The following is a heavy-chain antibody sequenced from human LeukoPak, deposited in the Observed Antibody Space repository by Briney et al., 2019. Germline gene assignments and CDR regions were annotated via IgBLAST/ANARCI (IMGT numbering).Heavy chain of an antibody. J-gene: IGHJ4*02. CDR2: VYSGAST. D-gene: IGHD3-10*01. CDR3: ARDDYYGSGSYSYYFDY. Sequence: GGSLRLSCAASGFTVSSNYMSWVRQAPGKGLEWISVVYSGASTYYADSVKGRFTISRDNSKNTLYLQMNSLRDEDTAVYYCARDDYYGSGSYSYYFDYWGQGTLVTVSS. CDR1: GFTVSSNY. V-gene: IGHV3-53*01.